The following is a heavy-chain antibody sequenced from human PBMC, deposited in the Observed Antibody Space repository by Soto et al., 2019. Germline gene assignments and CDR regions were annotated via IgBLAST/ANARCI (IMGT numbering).Heavy chain of an antibody. D-gene: IGHD2-2*01. CDR1: GFTFSSYG. CDR2: ISYDGSNK. CDR3: AKLFGYCSSTSCFSSSWYSLGAFDI. J-gene: IGHJ3*02. Sequence: QVQLVESGGGVVQPGRSLRLSCAASGFTFSSYGMHWVRQAPGKGLEWVAVISYDGSNKYYADSVKGRFTISRDNSKNTLYLQMNSLRAEDTAVYYCAKLFGYCSSTSCFSSSWYSLGAFDIWGQGTMVTVSS. V-gene: IGHV3-30*18.